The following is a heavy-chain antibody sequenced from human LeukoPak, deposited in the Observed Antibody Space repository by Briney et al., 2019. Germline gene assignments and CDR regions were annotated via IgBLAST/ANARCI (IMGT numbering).Heavy chain of an antibody. CDR2: MYYRGST. V-gene: IGHV4-59*01. D-gene: IGHD3-10*01. J-gene: IGHJ4*02. CDR3: ARRATSGSPYYLDY. CDR1: GGSINGYY. Sequence: SETLSLTCTVSGGSINGYYWTWIRLPPGKELEWIGYMYYRGSTNYNPSLKSRVTMSVDTPKNQFSLKLSSVTAADTAVYYCARRATSGSPYYLDYWGQGTLVTVSS.